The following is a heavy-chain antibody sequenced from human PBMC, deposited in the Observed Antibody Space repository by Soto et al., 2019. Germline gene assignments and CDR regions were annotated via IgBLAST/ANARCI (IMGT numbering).Heavy chain of an antibody. CDR1: GGTFSSYA. D-gene: IGHD6-13*01. V-gene: IGHV1-69*13. J-gene: IGHJ4*02. CDR3: ASPIAAGHYTTFDY. CDR2: IIPIFGTA. Sequence: SVKVSCKASGGTFSSYAISWVRQAPGQGLEWMGGIIPIFGTANYAQKFQGRVTITADESTSTAYMELSSLRSEDTAVYYCASPIAAGHYTTFDYWGQGTLVTVSS.